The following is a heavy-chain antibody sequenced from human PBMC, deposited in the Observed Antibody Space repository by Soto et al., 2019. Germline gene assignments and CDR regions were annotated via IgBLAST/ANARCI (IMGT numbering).Heavy chain of an antibody. D-gene: IGHD6-13*01. V-gene: IGHV3-74*01. CDR3: ARGGSTSWLRALDL. CDR1: GFTFSNYY. CDR2: IDFDGRST. J-gene: IGHJ5*02. Sequence: EVQLVESGGGLVQPGGSLRLSCAVSGFTFSNYYMQWVRQGPGKGLVYVARIDFDGRSTVHADSVKGRFTISRDNAKNTLYLQMNSLGAEDTGGYYCARGGSTSWLRALDLWGQGTLVTVSS.